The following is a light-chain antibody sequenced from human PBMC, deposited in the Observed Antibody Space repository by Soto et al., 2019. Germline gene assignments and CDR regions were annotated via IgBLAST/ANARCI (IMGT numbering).Light chain of an antibody. V-gene: IGLV2-23*01. CDR1: NSDVGSYNL. CDR3: CSSAGSNTLV. J-gene: IGLJ3*02. CDR2: EDK. Sequence: QSALTQPASVSGSPGQSITISCTGTNSDVGSYNLVSWYQQYPGKAPKVLIYEDKKRPSGASNRFSGSKSGNTAYLTISGLQAEDEAAYYCCSSAGSNTLVFGGGTKLTVL.